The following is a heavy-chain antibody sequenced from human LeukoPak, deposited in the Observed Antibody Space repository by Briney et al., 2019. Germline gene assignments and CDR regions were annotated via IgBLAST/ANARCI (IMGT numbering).Heavy chain of an antibody. J-gene: IGHJ4*02. CDR2: ISAYNGNT. Sequence: ASVKVSCKASGYTFTSYGISWVRQAPGQGLEWMGWISAYNGNTNYAQKLQGRVTMTTDTSTSTAYMELRSLRSDDTAVYYCARDRSSHIVVVPAAMGGGDYWGQGTLVTVSS. V-gene: IGHV1-18*01. CDR1: GYTFTSYG. CDR3: ARDRSSHIVVVPAAMGGGDY. D-gene: IGHD2-2*01.